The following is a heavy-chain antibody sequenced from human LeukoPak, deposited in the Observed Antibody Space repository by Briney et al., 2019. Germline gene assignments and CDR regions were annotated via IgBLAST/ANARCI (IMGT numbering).Heavy chain of an antibody. D-gene: IGHD3-3*01. V-gene: IGHV3-23*01. CDR1: GFTFSSYA. Sequence: GGSLGLSCAASGFTFSSYAMSWVRQAPGKGLEWVSAISGSGGSTYYADSVKGRFTISRDNSKNTLYLQMNSLRAEDTAVYYCAKDLVLRSGYPNWFDPWGQGTLVTVSS. CDR3: AKDLVLRSGYPNWFDP. J-gene: IGHJ5*02. CDR2: ISGSGGST.